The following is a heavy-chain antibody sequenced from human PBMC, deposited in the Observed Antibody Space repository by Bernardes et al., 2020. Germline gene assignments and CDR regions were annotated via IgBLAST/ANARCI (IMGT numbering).Heavy chain of an antibody. Sequence: ASVKVSCKASGYTFTSYYIHWVRQAPGQGLEWMGLINPSGGTTSYAQKFQGRVSMTRDTSTNTVYMELSSLRSEDTAVYSCARVGHGISWYSDYWGQGTLVTVSS. D-gene: IGHD6-13*01. J-gene: IGHJ4*02. CDR2: INPSGGTT. V-gene: IGHV1-46*01. CDR1: GYTFTSYY. CDR3: ARVGHGISWYSDY.